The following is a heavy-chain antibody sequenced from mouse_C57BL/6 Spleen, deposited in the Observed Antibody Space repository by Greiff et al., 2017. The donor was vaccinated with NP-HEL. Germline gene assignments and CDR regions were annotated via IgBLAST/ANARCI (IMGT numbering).Heavy chain of an antibody. D-gene: IGHD1-1*01. V-gene: IGHV1-20*01. J-gene: IGHJ2*01. CDR3: ARGGVTTVVAFDY. CDR2: INPYNGDT. Sequence: EVQLVESGPELVKPGDSVKISCKASGYSFTGYFMNWVMQSHGKSLEWIGRINPYNGDTFYNQKFKGKATLTVDKSSSTAHMELRSLTSEDSAVYYCARGGVTTVVAFDYWGQGTTLTVSS. CDR1: GYSFTGYF.